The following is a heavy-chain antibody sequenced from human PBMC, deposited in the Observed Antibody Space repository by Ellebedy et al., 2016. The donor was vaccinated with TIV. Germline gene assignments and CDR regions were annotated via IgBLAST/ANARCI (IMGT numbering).Heavy chain of an antibody. CDR3: ARDPVGVGPAFDI. D-gene: IGHD4-23*01. CDR1: GFTFSSHA. CDR2: ISDSGGNT. J-gene: IGHJ3*02. V-gene: IGHV3-23*01. Sequence: PGGSPRLSCAASGFTFSSHAMSWVRQAPGKGLEWVSSISDSGGNTYYADSVKGRFTISRDNSKNTLYLQMNSLRAEDTAVYYCARDPVGVGPAFDIWGQGTMVTVSS.